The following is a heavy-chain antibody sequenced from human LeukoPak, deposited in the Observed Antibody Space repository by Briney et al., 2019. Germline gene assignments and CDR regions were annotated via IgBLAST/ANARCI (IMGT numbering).Heavy chain of an antibody. J-gene: IGHJ3*02. CDR2: IYYSGST. D-gene: IGHD3-3*01. V-gene: IGHV4-59*08. CDR1: GGSISSYY. CDR3: ARHTLYYTGDAFDT. Sequence: SETLSLTCTVSGGSISSYYWSWIRQPPGKGLEWIGYIYYSGSTNYNPSLKSRVTISVDTSKNQFSLKLSSVTAADTAVYYCARHTLYYTGDAFDTWGQGTMVTVSS.